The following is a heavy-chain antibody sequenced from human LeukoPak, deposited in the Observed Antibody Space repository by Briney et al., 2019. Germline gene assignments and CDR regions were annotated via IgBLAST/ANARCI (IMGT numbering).Heavy chain of an antibody. D-gene: IGHD6-19*01. J-gene: IGHJ5*02. CDR2: INPNSGGT. V-gene: IGHV1-2*02. CDR3: AREQQWLVHWFDP. CDR1: GYTFTGYY. Sequence: ASVKVSCKASGYTFTGYYMHWVRQAPGQGLEWMGWINPNSGGTNFAQRFQGRVTMTRDTSINTVYMELSRLRSDDTAVYYCAREQQWLVHWFDPWGQGTLVTVSS.